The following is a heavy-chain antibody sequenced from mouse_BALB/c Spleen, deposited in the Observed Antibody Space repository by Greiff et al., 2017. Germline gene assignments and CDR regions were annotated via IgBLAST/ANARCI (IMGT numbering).Heavy chain of an antibody. D-gene: IGHD1-3*01. J-gene: IGHJ4*01. CDR2: IRNKANGYTT. CDR1: GFTFTDYY. V-gene: IGHV7-3*02. CDR3: ARAPLKPYAMDY. Sequence: EVHLVESGGGLVQPGGSLRLSCATSGFTFTDYYMSWVRQPPGKALEWLGFIRNKANGYTTEYSASVKGRFTISRDNSQSILYLQMNTLRAEDSATYYCARAPLKPYAMDYWGQGTSVTVSS.